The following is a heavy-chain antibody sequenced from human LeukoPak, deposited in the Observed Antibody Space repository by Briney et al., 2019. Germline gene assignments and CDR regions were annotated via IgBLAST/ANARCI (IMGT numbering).Heavy chain of an antibody. J-gene: IGHJ5*02. CDR2: ISGNDGST. CDR3: AKDGYDFLSAYQIDL. CDR1: GFTFSNYA. D-gene: IGHD3-3*01. V-gene: IGHV3-23*01. Sequence: PGGSLRLSCAASGFTFSNYAMTWVRQAPGKGLEWVSAISGNDGSTYYSDSVTGRFTISRDNSKNTLYLQMTSLRTDDTAVYYCAKDGYDFLSAYQIDLWGLGTLVTVSS.